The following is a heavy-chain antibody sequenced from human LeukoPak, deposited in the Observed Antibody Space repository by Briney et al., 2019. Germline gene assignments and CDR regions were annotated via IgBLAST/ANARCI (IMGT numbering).Heavy chain of an antibody. D-gene: IGHD3-10*01. V-gene: IGHV1-8*01. CDR3: ARVVDYYGSGSYYD. Sequence: EASVKVSCKASGYTFTSYDINWVRQATGQGLEWMGWMNPNSGNTGYAQKFQGRVTMTRNTSMSTAYMELSSLRSEDTAVYYCARVVDYYGSGSYYDWGQGTLVTVSS. CDR1: GYTFTSYD. J-gene: IGHJ4*02. CDR2: MNPNSGNT.